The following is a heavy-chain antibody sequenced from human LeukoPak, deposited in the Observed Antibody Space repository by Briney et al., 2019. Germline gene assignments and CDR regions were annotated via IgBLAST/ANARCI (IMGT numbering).Heavy chain of an antibody. CDR3: TRVHYSGSGLSSYFDY. Sequence: SETLSLTCAVSGGSISSSHWWSWVRQPPGKGLEWIGEIYHSGSTNYNPSLKSRVTISVDKSKNQFSLKLSSVTAADTAVYYCTRVHYSGSGLSSYFDYWGQGTLVTVSS. CDR2: IYHSGST. V-gene: IGHV4-4*02. D-gene: IGHD3-10*01. J-gene: IGHJ4*02. CDR1: GGSISSSHW.